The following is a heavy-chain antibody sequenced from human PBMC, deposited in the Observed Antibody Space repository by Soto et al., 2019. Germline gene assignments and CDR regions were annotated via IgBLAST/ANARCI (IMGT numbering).Heavy chain of an antibody. D-gene: IGHD3-9*01. CDR3: ARSLRGVPVRYFDWLFY. CDR1: GYTFTSYV. J-gene: IGHJ4*02. V-gene: IGHV1-18*01. CDR2: ISAYNGNT. Sequence: QVHLVQSGAEVKKPGASVKVSCKASGYTFTSYVISWVRQAPGQGLEWMGWISAYNGNTNYAQNLQGRVTMTTDTSTSTAYMELRSLRSDDTAVYYCARSLRGVPVRYFDWLFYWGQGTLVTVSS.